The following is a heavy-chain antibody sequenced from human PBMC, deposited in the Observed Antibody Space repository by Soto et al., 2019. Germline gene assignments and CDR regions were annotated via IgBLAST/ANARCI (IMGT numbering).Heavy chain of an antibody. V-gene: IGHV1-46*01. CDR1: GYTFTSYY. CDR2: INPSVGST. D-gene: IGHD3-3*01. J-gene: IGHJ6*02. CDR3: ARSRTYYDFWSGYKNYYGMDV. Sequence: ASVKGYCRASGYTFTSYYMHWVRQAPGQVLEWMGIINPSVGSTSYAQKFQGRVTMTRDTSTSTVYMELSSLRSEDTAVYYCARSRTYYDFWSGYKNYYGMDVWGQGTTVTVSS.